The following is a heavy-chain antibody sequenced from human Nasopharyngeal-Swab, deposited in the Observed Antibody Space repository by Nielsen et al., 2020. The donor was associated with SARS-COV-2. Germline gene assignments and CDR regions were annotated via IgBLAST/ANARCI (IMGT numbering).Heavy chain of an antibody. Sequence: SVKVSCKASGGTFSSYAISWVRQAPGQGLEWMGGIIPIFGTANYAQKFQGRVTITRDTSASTAYMELSSLRSEDTAVYYCARGSIPGGRYSSGWYGYWGQGTLVTVSS. V-gene: IGHV1-69*05. CDR3: ARGSIPGGRYSSGWYGY. CDR2: IIPIFGTA. J-gene: IGHJ4*02. CDR1: GGTFSSYA. D-gene: IGHD6-19*01.